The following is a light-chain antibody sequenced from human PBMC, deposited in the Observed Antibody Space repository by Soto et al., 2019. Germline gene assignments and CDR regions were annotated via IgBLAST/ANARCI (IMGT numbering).Light chain of an antibody. CDR1: QSINNR. CDR2: DAS. V-gene: IGKV1-5*01. CDR3: QQFNNYPIT. Sequence: DIQMTQSPFTLSASVGERVTITCRASQSINNRLAWHQQKPGKAPKVLICDASSLKSGVPSRFSGSGSGTEFTLTISSLQPEDFATYYCQQFNNYPITFGQGTRLEIK. J-gene: IGKJ5*01.